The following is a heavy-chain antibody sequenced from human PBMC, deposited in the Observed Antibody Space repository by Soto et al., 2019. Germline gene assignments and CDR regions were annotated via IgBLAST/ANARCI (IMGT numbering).Heavy chain of an antibody. D-gene: IGHD1-26*01. V-gene: IGHV1-3*01. CDR3: ARVRVVGATRGPFDY. J-gene: IGHJ4*02. Sequence: ASVKVSCKASGYTFTSYAMHWVRQAPGQRLEWMGWINAGNGNTKYSQKFQGRVTITRDTSASTAYMELSSLRSEDTAVYYCARVRVVGATRGPFDYWGQRTLVTVSS. CDR1: GYTFTSYA. CDR2: INAGNGNT.